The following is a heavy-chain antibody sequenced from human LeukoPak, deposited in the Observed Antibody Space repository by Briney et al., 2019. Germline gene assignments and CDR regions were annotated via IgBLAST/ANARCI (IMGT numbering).Heavy chain of an antibody. V-gene: IGHV1-69*05. J-gene: IGHJ4*02. CDR3: ASSSSVVPAAPVDY. CDR1: GGTFSSYA. D-gene: IGHD2-2*01. CDR2: IIPIFGTA. Sequence: SVEVSCKASGGTFSSYAISWVRQAPGQGLEWMGGIIPIFGTANYAQKFQGRVTITTDESTSTAYMELSSLRSEDTAVYYCASSSSVVPAAPVDYWGQGTLVTVSS.